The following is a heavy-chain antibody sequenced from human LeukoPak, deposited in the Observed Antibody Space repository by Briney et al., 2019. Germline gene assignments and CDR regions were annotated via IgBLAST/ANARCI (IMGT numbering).Heavy chain of an antibody. J-gene: IGHJ4*02. CDR3: ARGEWELRGFDY. CDR2: IYYSGIT. V-gene: IGHV4-30-4*08. CDR1: GGSSSSGDYY. D-gene: IGHD1-26*01. Sequence: SQTLSLXCTVSGGSSSSGDYYWSWSRQPPGKGPEWIGYIYYSGITYYNPSLKSRVTISVDTSKNQFSLKLSSVTAADTAVYYCARGEWELRGFDYWGQGTLVTVSS.